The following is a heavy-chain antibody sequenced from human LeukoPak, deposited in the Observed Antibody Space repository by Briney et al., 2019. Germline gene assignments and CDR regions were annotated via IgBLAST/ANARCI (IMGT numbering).Heavy chain of an antibody. CDR2: IYHSGST. CDR3: ASLGTGGWFDP. D-gene: IGHD1-26*01. Sequence: SETLSLTCTVSGYSTSSGYYWGWIRQPPGKGLEWIGSIYHSGSTYYNPSLKSRVTISVDTSKNQFSLKLSSVTAADTAVYYCASLGTGGWFDPWGQGTLVTVSS. CDR1: GYSTSSGYY. J-gene: IGHJ5*02. V-gene: IGHV4-38-2*02.